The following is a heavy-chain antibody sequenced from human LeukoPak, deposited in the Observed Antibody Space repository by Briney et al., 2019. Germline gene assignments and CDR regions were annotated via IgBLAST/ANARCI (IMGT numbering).Heavy chain of an antibody. Sequence: SETLSLTCTVSGGSISSYYWSWIRQPAGKGLEWIGRIFSSGSTNYNPSLKSRVTMSVDTSKNQFSLKLSSVTAADTAEYFCARESRRSYCNEYWGQGTLVTVSS. D-gene: IGHD2-2*01. J-gene: IGHJ4*02. CDR2: IFSSGST. CDR1: GGSISSYY. CDR3: ARESRRSYCNEY. V-gene: IGHV4-4*07.